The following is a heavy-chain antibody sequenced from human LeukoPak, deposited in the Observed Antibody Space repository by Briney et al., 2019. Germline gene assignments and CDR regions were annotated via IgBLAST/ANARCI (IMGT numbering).Heavy chain of an antibody. CDR3: ATQHDY. Sequence: GGSLRLSCAASGFTFSSYGMHWVRQAPGKGLEWVSFIRYDGSNEYYADSVRGRFTISRDNSKNTLYLQMNSLRAEDTAVYYCATQHDYWGQGTLVTVSS. V-gene: IGHV3-30*02. CDR2: IRYDGSNE. CDR1: GFTFSSYG. J-gene: IGHJ4*02.